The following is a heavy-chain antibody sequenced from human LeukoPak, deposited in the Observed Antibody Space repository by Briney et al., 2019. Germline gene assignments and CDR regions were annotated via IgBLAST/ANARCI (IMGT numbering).Heavy chain of an antibody. D-gene: IGHD1-26*01. CDR3: ASSGSYRFDY. J-gene: IGHJ4*02. Sequence: GGSLKLSCAASGFTFSSYSMNWVRQAPGKGLEWVSHITASGTAMFYADSVKGRFTISRDNAKNSLYLQMNSLRDEDTAVYYCASSGSYRFDYWGQGTLVTVSS. CDR1: GFTFSSYS. CDR2: ITASGTAM. V-gene: IGHV3-48*02.